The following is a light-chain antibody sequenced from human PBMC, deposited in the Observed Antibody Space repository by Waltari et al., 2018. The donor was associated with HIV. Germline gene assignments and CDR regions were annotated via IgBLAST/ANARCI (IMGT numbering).Light chain of an antibody. V-gene: IGKV3-20*01. CDR3: QHYGGSPLYT. J-gene: IGKJ2*01. CDR2: GVS. CDR1: QTINNNF. Sequence: EIVLTQSPGTLSFSPGETATLSCRASQTINNNFFAWYQQSSGQAPRLRIYGVSSRATGIPDRLRASGSGTDFTLTISRLEPEDFAVYYCQHYGGSPLYTFGQGTKLEIK.